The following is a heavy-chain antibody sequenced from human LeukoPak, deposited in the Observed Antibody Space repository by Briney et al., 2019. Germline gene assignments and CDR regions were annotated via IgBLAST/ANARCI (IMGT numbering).Heavy chain of an antibody. J-gene: IGHJ4*02. V-gene: IGHV4-59*01. Sequence: SETLSLTCTVSGGSFSSYSWSWIRQPPGKGLEWFGYIYYTGSTNYNPSLKSRVTISVDTSKNQFSLKLSSVAAADTAVYYCARGFAYGDTGSFDYWGQGTLVTVSS. CDR1: GGSFSSYS. CDR2: IYYTGST. D-gene: IGHD4-17*01. CDR3: ARGFAYGDTGSFDY.